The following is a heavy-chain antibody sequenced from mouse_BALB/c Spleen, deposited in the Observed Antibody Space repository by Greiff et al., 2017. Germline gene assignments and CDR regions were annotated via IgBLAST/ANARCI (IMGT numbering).Heavy chain of an antibody. CDR1: GDSITSGY. CDR3: ARYIYYDYDYAMDY. CDR2: ISYSGST. Sequence: EVMLVESGPSLVKPSQTLSLTCSVTGDSITSGYWNWIRKFPGNKLEYMGYISYSGSTYYNPSLKSRISITRDTSKNQYYLQLNSVTTEDTATYYCARYIYYDYDYAMDYWGQGTSVTVSS. J-gene: IGHJ4*01. D-gene: IGHD2-4*01. V-gene: IGHV3-8*02.